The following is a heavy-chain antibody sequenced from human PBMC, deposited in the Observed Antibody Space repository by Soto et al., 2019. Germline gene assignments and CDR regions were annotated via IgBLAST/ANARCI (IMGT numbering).Heavy chain of an antibody. CDR1: GFTFSSHG. J-gene: IGHJ4*02. Sequence: VQLVESGGGVVQPGRSLRVSCAASGFTFSSHGMHWVRQAPGKRLEWVAVIWYDGSNKYYGESVKGRFIISRDNSKNTVDLQMTSLRAEDMAIYYCARWGPDKVLDYWGQGTLVTVSS. CDR3: ARWGPDKVLDY. V-gene: IGHV3-33*01. CDR2: IWYDGSNK. D-gene: IGHD3-16*01.